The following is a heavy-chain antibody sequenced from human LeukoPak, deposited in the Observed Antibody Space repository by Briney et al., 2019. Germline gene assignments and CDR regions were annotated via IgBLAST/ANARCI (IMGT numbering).Heavy chain of an antibody. V-gene: IGHV3-30-3*01. Sequence: GRALRRSCAASGFTFSSYAMHWVRPAPGKGLERVAAISYDGSNKYYADSVKGRFTISRDNSKNTLYLQMNSLRAEDTAVYYCARGITIFGVALYGMDVWGQGTTVTVSS. D-gene: IGHD3-3*01. CDR1: GFTFSSYA. CDR3: ARGITIFGVALYGMDV. CDR2: ISYDGSNK. J-gene: IGHJ6*02.